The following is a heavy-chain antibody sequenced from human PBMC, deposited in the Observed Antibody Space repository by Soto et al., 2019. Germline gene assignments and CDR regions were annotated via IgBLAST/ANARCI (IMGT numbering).Heavy chain of an antibody. Sequence: PGGSLRLSCAASGFTFSSYAMHWVRQAPGKGLEWVAVISYDGSNKYYADSVKGRFTISRDNSKNTLYLQMNSLRAEDTAVYYCARDLGAVAADKEYFDYWGQGTLVTVSS. D-gene: IGHD6-19*01. J-gene: IGHJ4*02. CDR3: ARDLGAVAADKEYFDY. CDR1: GFTFSSYA. CDR2: ISYDGSNK. V-gene: IGHV3-30-3*01.